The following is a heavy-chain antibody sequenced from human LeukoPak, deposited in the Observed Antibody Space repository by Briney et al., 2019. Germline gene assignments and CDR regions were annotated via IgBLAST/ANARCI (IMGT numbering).Heavy chain of an antibody. Sequence: GGSLRLSCAASGFTFSSYAMSWVRQAPGKGLEWVSAMSVSGGSTFYADSVKGRFTISRDNSKNTLYLQMNSPRAEDTAVYYCAKGVVTYDSSALLPGGFWGQGTLVTVSS. CDR2: MSVSGGST. CDR1: GFTFSSYA. CDR3: AKGVVTYDSSALLPGGF. J-gene: IGHJ4*02. D-gene: IGHD3-22*01. V-gene: IGHV3-23*01.